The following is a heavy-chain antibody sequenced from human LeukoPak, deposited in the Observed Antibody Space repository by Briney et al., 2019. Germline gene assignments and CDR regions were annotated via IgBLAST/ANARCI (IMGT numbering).Heavy chain of an antibody. CDR3: ARDPRVTIFGVVISPLDY. Sequence: ASVKVSCKASGYTFTSYGIIWVRQAPGQGLEWMRWISAYNGNTNYAQKLQGRVTMTTDTSTSTAYMELRSLRSDDTAVYYCARDPRVTIFGVVISPLDYWGQGTLVTVSS. CDR2: ISAYNGNT. J-gene: IGHJ4*02. D-gene: IGHD3-3*01. CDR1: GYTFTSYG. V-gene: IGHV1-18*01.